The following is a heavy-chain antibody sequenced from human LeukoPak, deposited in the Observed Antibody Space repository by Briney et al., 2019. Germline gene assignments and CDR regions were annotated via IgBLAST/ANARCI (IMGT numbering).Heavy chain of an antibody. Sequence: KPSETLSLTCTVSGGSISSSSYYWGWIRQPPGKGLEWIGSIYYSGSTYYNPSLKSRVTISVDTSKNQFSLKLSSVTAADTAVYYCARQIREGWFDPWGQGTLVTVSS. CDR3: ARQIREGWFDP. CDR1: GGSISSSSYY. J-gene: IGHJ5*02. CDR2: IYYSGST. D-gene: IGHD3-16*01. V-gene: IGHV4-39*01.